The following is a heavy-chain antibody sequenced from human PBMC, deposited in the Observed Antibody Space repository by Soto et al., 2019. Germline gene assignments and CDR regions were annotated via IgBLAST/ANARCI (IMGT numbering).Heavy chain of an antibody. Sequence: ASVQVSCKASGGTFSSYAISWVRQAPGQGLEWMGGIIPIFGTANYAQKFQGRVTITADESTSTAYMELSSLRSEDTAVYYCARASYCSGGSCYTWFDPWGQGTLVNVSS. CDR3: ARASYCSGGSCYTWFDP. CDR2: IIPIFGTA. V-gene: IGHV1-69*13. CDR1: GGTFSSYA. D-gene: IGHD2-15*01. J-gene: IGHJ5*02.